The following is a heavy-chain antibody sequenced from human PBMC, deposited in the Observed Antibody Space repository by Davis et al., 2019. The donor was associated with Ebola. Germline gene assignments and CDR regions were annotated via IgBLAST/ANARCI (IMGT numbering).Heavy chain of an antibody. D-gene: IGHD6-6*01. V-gene: IGHV5-51*01. Sequence: GESLKISCKGSGYNFIAYWIGWVRQMPGKGLEWMGIIYPADSDTRYRPSFQGHVTISADKSISTAYLQWSSLKASDTAMYYCARVRNKQLGGSDYWGQGTLVTVSS. CDR3: ARVRNKQLGGSDY. CDR2: IYPADSDT. J-gene: IGHJ4*02. CDR1: GYNFIAYW.